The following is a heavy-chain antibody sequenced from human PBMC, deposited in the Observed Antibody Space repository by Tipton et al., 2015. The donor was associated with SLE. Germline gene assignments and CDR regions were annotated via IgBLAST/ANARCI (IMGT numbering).Heavy chain of an antibody. CDR1: GDSIRSSNW. J-gene: IGHJ4*02. CDR3: ATDPSPSPGNSGLNY. D-gene: IGHD4-23*01. CDR2: IYHSGST. V-gene: IGHV4-4*01. Sequence: TLSLTCTVSGDSIRSSNWWTWVRQPPGKGLEWIGEIYHSGSTNYNPSLKSRVAISVDKSKNQFFLSLNSVTAADTAVYFCATDPSPSPGNSGLNYWGQGTLVTVSS.